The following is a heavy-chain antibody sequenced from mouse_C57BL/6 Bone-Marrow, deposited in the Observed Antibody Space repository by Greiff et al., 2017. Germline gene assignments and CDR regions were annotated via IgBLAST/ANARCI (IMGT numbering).Heavy chain of an antibody. CDR2: ISSGSSTI. Sequence: EVKLMESGGGLVKPGGSLKLSCAASGFTFSDYGMHWVRQAPEKGLEWVAYISSGSSTIYYADTVKGRFTISRDNAKNTLFLQMTSRRSEDTAMYYWARRGCVYAMDYWGQGTSVTVS. J-gene: IGHJ4*01. CDR3: ARRGCVYAMDY. CDR1: GFTFSDYG. V-gene: IGHV5-17*01.